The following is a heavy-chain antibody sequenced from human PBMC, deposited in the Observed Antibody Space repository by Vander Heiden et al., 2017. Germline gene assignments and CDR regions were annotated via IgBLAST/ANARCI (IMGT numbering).Heavy chain of an antibody. J-gene: IGHJ6*02. V-gene: IGHV3-49*05. Sequence: EVQLVESGGGLVKPGRSLRLSCTPSGFTFADYAVSWFRQAPGKGLEWVGFIRSKAYGGTTEYAASVKGRFTISRDDSKSIAYLQMNSLKTEDTAVYYCTRDRSSPYYYYYGMDVWGQGTTVTVSS. CDR2: IRSKAYGGTT. CDR1: GFTFADYA. CDR3: TRDRSSPYYYYYGMDV. D-gene: IGHD6-13*01.